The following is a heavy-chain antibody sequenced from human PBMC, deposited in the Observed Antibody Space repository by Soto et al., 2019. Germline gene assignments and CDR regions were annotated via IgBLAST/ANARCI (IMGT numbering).Heavy chain of an antibody. CDR1: GFTFSHYS. Sequence: EVQLLESGGGLVQPGGSLRLSCAASGFTFSHYSMAWVRQTPEKGLEWVSGMSISGEKTFYADFVKGRFTVSRDSPKNTVYLQMNTLRAEDTAIYYCTRWDGFADLWGQRTLVTVSS. J-gene: IGHJ4*02. CDR3: TRWDGFADL. D-gene: IGHD1-26*01. CDR2: MSISGEKT. V-gene: IGHV3-23*01.